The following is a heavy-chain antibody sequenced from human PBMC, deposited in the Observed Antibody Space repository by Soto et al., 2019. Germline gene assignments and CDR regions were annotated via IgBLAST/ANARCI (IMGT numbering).Heavy chain of an antibody. J-gene: IGHJ5*02. V-gene: IGHV4-39*01. CDR3: XXXXXXXXXPPGWFDP. CDR1: GGAISSSSYY. CDR2: FYYSGST. Sequence: QVHLQESGPGLVKPSETLSLTCTVSGGAISSSSYYWGWIRQPPGKGLEWIGSFYYSGSTYYNPSLKSRVSXSVDTSXNQXXXXXXXXXXXXXXXXXXXXXXXXXXXPPGWFDPWGQGTLVTVSS.